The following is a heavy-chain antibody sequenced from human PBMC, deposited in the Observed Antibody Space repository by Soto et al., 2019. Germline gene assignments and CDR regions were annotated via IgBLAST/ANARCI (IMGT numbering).Heavy chain of an antibody. CDR3: ARDVGLDSDDFFGY. CDR1: GFTFSSYG. J-gene: IGHJ4*02. V-gene: IGHV3-23*01. CDR2: IRGDGGQT. D-gene: IGHD3-9*01. Sequence: GGSLRLSCTASGFTFSSYGMGWVRQAPGKGLQWVSTIRGDGGQTHYTDSVKGRFSISRDNSKNTVYLQLDSLRAEDTAMYFCARDVGLDSDDFFGYWGPGTQVTVSS.